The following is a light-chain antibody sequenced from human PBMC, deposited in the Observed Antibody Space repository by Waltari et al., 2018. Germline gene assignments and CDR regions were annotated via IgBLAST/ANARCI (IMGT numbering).Light chain of an antibody. Sequence: QSALTQPASVSGSPGQSITISCPGPSSDVGIYHLVSWYQQHPGKAPKPMIYEGSKRPSGVSNRFSGSKSGNTASLTISGLQAEDEADYYCCSYAGSSTWVFGGGTKLTVL. CDR1: SSDVGIYHL. CDR2: EGS. CDR3: CSYAGSSTWV. V-gene: IGLV2-23*01. J-gene: IGLJ3*02.